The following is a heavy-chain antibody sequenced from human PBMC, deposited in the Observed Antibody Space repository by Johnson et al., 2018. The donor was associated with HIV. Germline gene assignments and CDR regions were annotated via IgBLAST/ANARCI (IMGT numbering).Heavy chain of an antibody. CDR2: ISYDGSNK. CDR3: ARVIMTVVGGDAFDI. V-gene: IGHV3-30*04. CDR1: GFTFSSYP. D-gene: IGHD3-22*01. Sequence: QEKLVESGGGVVQPGRSLRLSCAASGFTFSSYPMHWVRQAPGKGLEWVAVISYDGSNKYYADSVKGRFTISRDKAKNSLYLQMKSLRAEDTALYHCARVIMTVVGGDAFDIWGQGTMVTVSS. J-gene: IGHJ3*02.